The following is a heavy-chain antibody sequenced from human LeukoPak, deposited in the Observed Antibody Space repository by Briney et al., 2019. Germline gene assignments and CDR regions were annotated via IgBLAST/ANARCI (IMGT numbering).Heavy chain of an antibody. CDR1: GGSISSSSYY. Sequence: SETLSLTCTVSGGSISSSSYYWGWIRQPPGKGLEWIGSIYYSGSTYYNPSLKSRVTISVDTSKNQFSLKLSSVTAADTAVYYCARYSSGQGYMNVWGKGTTVTVSS. CDR3: ARYSSGQGYMNV. D-gene: IGHD6-19*01. CDR2: IYYSGST. V-gene: IGHV4-39*07. J-gene: IGHJ6*03.